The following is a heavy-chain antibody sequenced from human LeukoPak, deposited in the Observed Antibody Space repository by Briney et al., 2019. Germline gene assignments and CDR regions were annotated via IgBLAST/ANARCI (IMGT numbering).Heavy chain of an antibody. CDR1: GYSFTCYY. V-gene: IGHV1-2*02. D-gene: IGHD1-26*01. CDR2: INPNSGGS. Sequence: ASVKVSCKASGYSFTCYYMHWVRQAPGQGLEGMGLINPNSGGSGYAQKFQGRVTMTRDTSVSTAYVELSRLRSDDTAVYYCARGYSGTYANYFDYWGQGTLVTVSS. CDR3: ARGYSGTYANYFDY. J-gene: IGHJ4*02.